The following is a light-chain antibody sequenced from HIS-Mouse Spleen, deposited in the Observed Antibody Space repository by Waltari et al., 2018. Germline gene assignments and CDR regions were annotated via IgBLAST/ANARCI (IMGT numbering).Light chain of an antibody. CDR3: SSYTSSSTPVV. Sequence: QSALTQPASVSGSPGQSITISCTGTSSDVGGYNYFSWYQQHPGKAPKPMIYEVSNRPSGVSNRFSGSKSGNTASLTISGLQAEDEADYYCSSYTSSSTPVVFGGGTKLTVL. J-gene: IGLJ2*01. CDR1: SSDVGGYNY. CDR2: EVS. V-gene: IGLV2-14*01.